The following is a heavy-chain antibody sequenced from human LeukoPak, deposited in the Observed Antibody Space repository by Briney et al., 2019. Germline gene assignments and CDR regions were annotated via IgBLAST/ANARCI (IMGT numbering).Heavy chain of an antibody. CDR1: GGTFSSYA. D-gene: IGHD6-6*01. V-gene: IGHV1-69*05. CDR3: ARGAYSSSSPIDY. CDR2: IIPIFGTA. Sequence: ASVKVSGMASGGTFSSYAISWVRQAPGQGLEWMGGIIPIFGTANYAQKFQGRVTITTDESTSTAYMELSSLRSEDTAVYYCARGAYSSSSPIDYWGQGTLVTVSS. J-gene: IGHJ4*02.